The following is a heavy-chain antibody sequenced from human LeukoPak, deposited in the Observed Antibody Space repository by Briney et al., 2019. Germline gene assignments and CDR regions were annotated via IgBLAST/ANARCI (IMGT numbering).Heavy chain of an antibody. CDR3: ARHVRDSSGYYRDWYFDL. Sequence: SETLSLTCTVSGGSISSRSYYWGWIRQPPGKGLEWIGRIYYSGSTFYNPSLKGRITISADTSKNQFSLKLSSVTAADTAVYYCARHVRDSSGYYRDWYFDLWGRGTLVTVSS. D-gene: IGHD3-22*01. V-gene: IGHV4-39*01. CDR2: IYYSGST. J-gene: IGHJ2*01. CDR1: GGSISSRSYY.